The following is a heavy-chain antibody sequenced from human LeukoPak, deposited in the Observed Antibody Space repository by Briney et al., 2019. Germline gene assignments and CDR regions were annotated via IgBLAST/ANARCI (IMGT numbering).Heavy chain of an antibody. J-gene: IGHJ5*02. V-gene: IGHV3-48*03. CDR1: GFTFSSYE. CDR2: ISSSGSTI. Sequence: GGSLRLSCAASGFTFSSYEMNWVRQAPGKGLEWVSYISSSGSTIYYADSVKGRFTISRDNAKNSLYLQMNSLRAEDTAVYYCARDLPHGGFDPWGQGTLVTVSS. CDR3: ARDLPHGGFDP.